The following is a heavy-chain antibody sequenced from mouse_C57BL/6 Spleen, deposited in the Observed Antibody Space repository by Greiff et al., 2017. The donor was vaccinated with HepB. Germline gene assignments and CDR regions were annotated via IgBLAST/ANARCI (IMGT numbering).Heavy chain of an antibody. CDR3: ARGHYYGSPWFAY. Sequence: EVKLQQSVAELVRPGASVKLSCTASGFNIKNTYMHWVKQRPEQGLEWIGRIDPANGNTKYAPKFQGKATITADTSSNTAYLQLSSLTSEDTAIYYCARGHYYGSPWFAYWGQGTLVTVSA. CDR1: GFNIKNTY. V-gene: IGHV14-3*01. CDR2: IDPANGNT. J-gene: IGHJ3*01. D-gene: IGHD1-1*01.